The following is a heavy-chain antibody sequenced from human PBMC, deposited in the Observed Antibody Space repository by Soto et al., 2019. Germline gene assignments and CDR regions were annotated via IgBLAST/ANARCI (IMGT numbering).Heavy chain of an antibody. CDR1: GFTFIIYA. Sequence: GGSLRLSCAGSGFTFIIYAMAWVRQAPGRGLEWVSSIIKRGSGTYNVDSGKGRFTISRDNSKNTLYLQKNSLRAEDTAVYYCAKDTYSSSWYFWGQGTLVTVSS. V-gene: IGHV3-23*01. CDR2: IIKRGSGT. CDR3: AKDTYSSSWYF. J-gene: IGHJ4*02. D-gene: IGHD6-13*01.